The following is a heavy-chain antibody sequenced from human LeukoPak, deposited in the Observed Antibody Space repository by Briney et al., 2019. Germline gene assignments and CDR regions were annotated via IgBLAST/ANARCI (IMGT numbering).Heavy chain of an antibody. CDR2: IKPDGSAQ. V-gene: IGHV3-7*01. J-gene: IGHJ4*02. CDR3: ARANKSSWHN. Sequence: GGSLRLSCATSGFTFSSNWMSWVRHVPGRGLDWVANIKPDGSAQYYAASVKGRFTVSRDNAKNSLYLQMNSLRVEDTAVYYCARANKSSWHNWGQGTLVTVSA. CDR1: GFTFSSNW. D-gene: IGHD6-13*01.